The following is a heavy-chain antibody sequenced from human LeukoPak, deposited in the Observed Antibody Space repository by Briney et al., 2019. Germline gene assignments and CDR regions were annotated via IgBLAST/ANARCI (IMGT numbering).Heavy chain of an antibody. V-gene: IGHV4-39*07. CDR1: GGSISSSSYY. D-gene: IGHD3-22*01. CDR3: ARDAYSSGYYRWFY. CDR2: IYYSGST. J-gene: IGHJ4*02. Sequence: SETLSLTCTVSGGSISSSSYYWGWIRQPPGKGLEWIGSIYYSGSTYYNPSLKSRVTISVDTSKNQFSLKLSSVTAADTAVYSCARDAYSSGYYRWFYWGQGTLVTVSS.